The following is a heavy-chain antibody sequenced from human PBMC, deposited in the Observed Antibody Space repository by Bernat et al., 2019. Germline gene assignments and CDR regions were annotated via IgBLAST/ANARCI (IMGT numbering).Heavy chain of an antibody. CDR2: IWYDGSNK. CDR3: ARGHYGDYLNYYYYYYGMDV. V-gene: IGHV3-33*01. D-gene: IGHD4-17*01. Sequence: QVQLVESGGGVVQPGRSLRLSCAASGFTFSSYGMHWVRQAPGKGLEWVAVIWYDGSNKYYADSVKGRFTISRDNSKNTLYLQMNSLRAEDTAVYYCARGHYGDYLNYYYYYYGMDVWGQGTTVTVSS. CDR1: GFTFSSYG. J-gene: IGHJ6*02.